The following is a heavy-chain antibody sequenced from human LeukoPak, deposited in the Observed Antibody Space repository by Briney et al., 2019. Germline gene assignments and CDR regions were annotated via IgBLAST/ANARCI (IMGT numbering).Heavy chain of an antibody. J-gene: IGHJ4*02. V-gene: IGHV4-39*07. Sequence: PSETLSLTCTVSGGSISSNNYYWGWIRQPPGKGLECIGRIYHSGSTYYNPSLKSRVTISVDTSKNHFSLKLSSVTAADRAVYYCARDSTDDYVWGSYRFGVEFDYWGQGTLVTVSS. CDR2: IYHSGST. CDR3: ARDSTDDYVWGSYRFGVEFDY. D-gene: IGHD3-16*02. CDR1: GGSISSNNYY.